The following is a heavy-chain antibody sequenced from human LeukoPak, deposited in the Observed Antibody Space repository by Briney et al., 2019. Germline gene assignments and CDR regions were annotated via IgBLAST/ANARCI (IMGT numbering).Heavy chain of an antibody. Sequence: GGSLRLSCAASGFTFSNYEMNWVRQAPGKGLEWVSYISSRGRTMYYADSVKGRFTISRDNAKNSLYLQMNSLRAEDTAVYYCARENDYGEYAGYFDYWGQGTLVTVSS. CDR1: GFTFSNYE. V-gene: IGHV3-48*03. J-gene: IGHJ4*02. D-gene: IGHD4-17*01. CDR3: ARENDYGEYAGYFDY. CDR2: ISSRGRTM.